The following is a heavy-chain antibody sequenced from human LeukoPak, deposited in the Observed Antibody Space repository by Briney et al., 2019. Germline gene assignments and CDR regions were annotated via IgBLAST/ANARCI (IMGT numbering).Heavy chain of an antibody. CDR2: ISNGNT. V-gene: IGHV3-23*01. CDR3: VREAGYCASVCLKSNWFDP. D-gene: IGHD2-21*02. CDR1: GFTFNTLN. Sequence: GGSLRLSCAASGFTFNTLNMNWVSQAPGKGLEWVSAISNGNTYYADSVRGRFTISRDDSKNMVYLQMNSLRDEDTALYYCVREAGYCASVCLKSNWFDPWGQGTLVTVSS. J-gene: IGHJ5*02.